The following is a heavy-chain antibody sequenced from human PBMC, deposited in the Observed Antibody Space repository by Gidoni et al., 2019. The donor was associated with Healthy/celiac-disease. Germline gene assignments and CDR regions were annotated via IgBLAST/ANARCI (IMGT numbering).Heavy chain of an antibody. CDR1: GGSLSSGSYY. Sequence: QVQLQESGPGLVKPSQTLSLTCTVSGGSLSSGSYYWSWIRQPAGKGLEWIGRIYTSGSTNYNPSLKSRVTISVDTSKNQFSLKLSSVTAADTAVYYCARGHVGRDGYYFDYWGQGTLVTVSS. V-gene: IGHV4-61*02. CDR2: IYTSGST. D-gene: IGHD1-26*01. J-gene: IGHJ4*02. CDR3: ARGHVGRDGYYFDY.